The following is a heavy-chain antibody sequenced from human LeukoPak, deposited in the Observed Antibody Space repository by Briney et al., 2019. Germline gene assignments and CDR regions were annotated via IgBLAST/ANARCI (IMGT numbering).Heavy chain of an antibody. D-gene: IGHD4-23*01. V-gene: IGHV4-38-2*01. J-gene: IGHJ4*02. Sequence: PSETLSLTCAVSDFSISSGYYWGWIRQPPGKGLEWIGNIYQSGSTYYNPSLKSRVTISVDTSKNRFSLWLSSVTAADTAVYYCARVSTNSGLAYWGQGTLVTVSS. CDR2: IYQSGST. CDR1: DFSISSGYY. CDR3: ARVSTNSGLAY.